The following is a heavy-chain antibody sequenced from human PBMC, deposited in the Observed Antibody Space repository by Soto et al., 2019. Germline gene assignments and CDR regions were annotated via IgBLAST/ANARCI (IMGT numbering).Heavy chain of an antibody. V-gene: IGHV4-30-2*01. Sequence: QLQLQESGSGLVKPSQTLSLTCTVSGGSISSGVYSWNWIRQAPVNCLEWIGYIYHSGYTLYNPSLKGRVTISVDKSKNHFSLNLTSVTAADTAVYYCARDQLEGNWFDPWGQGTLVTVSS. D-gene: IGHD1-1*01. J-gene: IGHJ5*02. CDR2: IYHSGYT. CDR3: ARDQLEGNWFDP. CDR1: GGSISSGVYS.